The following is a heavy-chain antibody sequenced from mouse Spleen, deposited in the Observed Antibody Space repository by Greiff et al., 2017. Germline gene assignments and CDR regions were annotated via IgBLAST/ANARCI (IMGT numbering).Heavy chain of an antibody. Sequence: EVKVVESGGGLVKPGGSLKLSCAASGFTFSDYGMHWVRQAPEKGLEWVAYISSGSSTIYYADTVKGRFTISRDNAKNTLFLQMTSLRSEDTAMYYCARSLYYGNYGGYAMDYWGQGTSVTVSS. CDR3: ARSLYYGNYGGYAMDY. CDR1: GFTFSDYG. CDR2: ISSGSSTI. J-gene: IGHJ4*01. D-gene: IGHD2-1*01. V-gene: IGHV5-17*01.